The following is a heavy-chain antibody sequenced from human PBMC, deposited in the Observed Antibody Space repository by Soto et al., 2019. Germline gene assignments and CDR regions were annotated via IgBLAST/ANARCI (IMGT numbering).Heavy chain of an antibody. CDR2: IIPIFGTA. CDR3: ARGGKRFWLRSYYYYYGMDV. Sequence: QVQLVQSGAEVKKPGSSVKVSCKASGGTFSSYAISWVRQAPGQGLEWMGGIIPIFGTANYAQKFQGRVTITADESTSTAYMELSSLRSEDAAVYYCARGGKRFWLRSYYYYYGMDVWGQGTTVTVSS. D-gene: IGHD3-9*01. V-gene: IGHV1-69*01. CDR1: GGTFSSYA. J-gene: IGHJ6*02.